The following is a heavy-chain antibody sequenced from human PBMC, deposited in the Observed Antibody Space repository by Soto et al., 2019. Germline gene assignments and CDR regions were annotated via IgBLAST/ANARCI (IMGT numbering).Heavy chain of an antibody. D-gene: IGHD3-10*01. Sequence: ASVKVSCKASGYTFTSYYMHWVRQAPGQGLEWMGIINPSGGSTSYAQKFQGWVTMTRDTSISTAYMELSRLGSDDTAVYYCARVRVRGVIISGFDYWGQGTLVTVSS. CDR1: GYTFTSYY. CDR3: ARVRVRGVIISGFDY. CDR2: INPSGGST. J-gene: IGHJ4*02. V-gene: IGHV1-46*01.